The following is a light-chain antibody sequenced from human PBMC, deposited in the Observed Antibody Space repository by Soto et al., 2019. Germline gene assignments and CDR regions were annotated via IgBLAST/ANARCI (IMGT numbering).Light chain of an antibody. Sequence: EIVLTQSPATLSLSPGERATLSCRASQSVSSYLAWYQQKPGQAPRLLIYDASNRATGIPARFSGSGFGTDFTLTISSLQPEDFAVYYCQQYTQWPITFGQGTRLEI. J-gene: IGKJ5*01. CDR3: QQYTQWPIT. CDR2: DAS. V-gene: IGKV3-11*01. CDR1: QSVSSY.